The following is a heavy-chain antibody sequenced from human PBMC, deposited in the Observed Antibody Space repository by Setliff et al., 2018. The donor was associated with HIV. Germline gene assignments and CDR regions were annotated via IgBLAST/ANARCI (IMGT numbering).Heavy chain of an antibody. J-gene: IGHJ5*02. CDR1: GGSISSHY. CDR2: LYYSGST. D-gene: IGHD2-2*01. Sequence: SETLSLTCTVSGGSISSHYWSWIRQPPGKGLEWIGSLYYSGSTDYSPSLKSRVSISVDTSKNQLSLKLNSLTAADTAVYYCARDPGGLYCRSTTCQGGCFDPWGQGTLVTSPQ. V-gene: IGHV4-59*11. CDR3: ARDPGGLYCRSTTCQGGCFDP.